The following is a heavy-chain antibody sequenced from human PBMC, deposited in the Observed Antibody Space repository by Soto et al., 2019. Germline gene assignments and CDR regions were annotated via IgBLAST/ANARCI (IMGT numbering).Heavy chain of an antibody. CDR2: IYPGDSDT. J-gene: IGHJ4*02. D-gene: IGHD3-10*01. CDR3: VRAPTQLLLTSASFDF. CDR1: GYRFKGYW. V-gene: IGHV5-51*04. Sequence: LKISWKASGYRFKGYWIGWVRQMPEKGLEDMGSIYPGDSDTRYSPSYQCQVAISADTPISPAYLQWRRLKASDTAMYHCVRAPTQLLLTSASFDFWGQATQVTVCS.